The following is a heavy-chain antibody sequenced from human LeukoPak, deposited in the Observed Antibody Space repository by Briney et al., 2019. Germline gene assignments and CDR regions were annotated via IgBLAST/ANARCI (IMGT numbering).Heavy chain of an antibody. V-gene: IGHV4-59*08. Sequence: SETLSLTCTVSGDSISSYYWSWLRQPPGKGLEWLGYIYYSGSTNYNSSLKSRVTISVDTSKNQFSLKLSSVTAADTAMYYCARHGGYIPYFDYWGQGTLVTVSS. D-gene: IGHD2-15*01. CDR2: IYYSGST. CDR1: GDSISSYY. CDR3: ARHGGYIPYFDY. J-gene: IGHJ4*02.